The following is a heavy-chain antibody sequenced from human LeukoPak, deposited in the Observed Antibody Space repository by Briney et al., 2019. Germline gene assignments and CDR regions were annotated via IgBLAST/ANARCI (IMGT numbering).Heavy chain of an antibody. CDR2: IIPIFGTA. V-gene: IGHV1-69*13. CDR3: AKDLGLGAFEI. Sequence: SVKVSCKSSGGSFSSYAISWVRQAPGQGLEWMGGIIPIFGTAIYAQKFQGRVTITADESTSTAYMELSSLRSEDKAVYYCAKDLGLGAFEIWGQGTMVSVSS. CDR1: GGSFSSYA. D-gene: IGHD6-19*01. J-gene: IGHJ3*02.